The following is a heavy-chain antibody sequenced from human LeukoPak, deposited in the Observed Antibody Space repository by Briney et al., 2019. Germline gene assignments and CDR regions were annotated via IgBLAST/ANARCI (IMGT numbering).Heavy chain of an antibody. Sequence: AGGSLRLSCAASGFTFSSYSINWVRQAPGKGLEWVSSISSSSSYIYYADSVKGRFTISRDDAKNSLYLQMNSLRAEDTAVYYCARWFGELLHLDYDYYYMDVWGKGTTVTVSS. CDR2: ISSSSSYI. V-gene: IGHV3-21*01. D-gene: IGHD3-10*01. CDR1: GFTFSSYS. J-gene: IGHJ6*03. CDR3: ARWFGELLHLDYDYYYMDV.